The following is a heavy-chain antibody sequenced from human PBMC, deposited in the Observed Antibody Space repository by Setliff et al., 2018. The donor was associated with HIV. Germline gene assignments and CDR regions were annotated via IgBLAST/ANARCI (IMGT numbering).Heavy chain of an antibody. CDR3: ARDRWFGEPDAFDI. D-gene: IGHD3-10*01. J-gene: IGHJ3*02. V-gene: IGHV4-61*02. Sequence: KPSETLSLTCTVSGGSTDIGSYYWSWIRQPAGKGLEWIGRIYTSGSTNYNPSLKSRVTMSVDTSKNQFSLKLSSVTAADTAVYYCARDRWFGEPDAFDIWGQGTMVTVSS. CDR1: GGSTDIGSYY. CDR2: IYTSGST.